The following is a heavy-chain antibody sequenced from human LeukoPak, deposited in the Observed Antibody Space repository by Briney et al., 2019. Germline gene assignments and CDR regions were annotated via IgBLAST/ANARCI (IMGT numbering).Heavy chain of an antibody. CDR3: ARAQDGSGSYYGLLGYYYYMDV. CDR1: GYSISSGYY. Sequence: SETLSLTCAVSGYSISSGYYWGWIRQPPGKGLEWIGSIYHSGSTYYNPSLNLPFPISVDTSKHHFSLKLISVTAADTALYYCARAQDGSGSYYGLLGYYYYMDVWGKGTTVTVSS. D-gene: IGHD3-10*01. V-gene: IGHV4-38-2*01. CDR2: IYHSGST. J-gene: IGHJ6*03.